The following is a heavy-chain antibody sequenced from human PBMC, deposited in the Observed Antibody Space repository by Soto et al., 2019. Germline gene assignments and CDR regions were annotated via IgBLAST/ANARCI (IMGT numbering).Heavy chain of an antibody. V-gene: IGHV4-4*02. CDR3: ASRIRAVT. J-gene: IGHJ4*02. Sequence: QVKLQESGPGLVKPSGTLSLICAVSGASITSETWWSWVRQPPWKGLEWIGEFSHTGTTNYNSSLWTRVSISVDKANNQFSLRLDSVTVADTAFYYCASRIRAVTWGQGTLVTVSS. CDR1: GASITSETW. CDR2: FSHTGTT. D-gene: IGHD3-10*01.